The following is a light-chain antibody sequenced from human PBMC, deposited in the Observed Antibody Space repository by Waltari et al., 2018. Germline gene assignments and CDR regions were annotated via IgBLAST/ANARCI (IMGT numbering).Light chain of an antibody. CDR1: SSDVGNYNV. Sequence: QPALTQPASVSGSPGQSITLSCTGTSSDVGNYNVVSWYQQYPGKAPKLIIYEVSEGHSGVSNSFSGSQSGKTAYLTISGLQAEDEADYYCCSYAGGTTYVFGTGTKVTVL. V-gene: IGLV2-23*02. J-gene: IGLJ1*01. CDR2: EVS. CDR3: CSYAGGTTYV.